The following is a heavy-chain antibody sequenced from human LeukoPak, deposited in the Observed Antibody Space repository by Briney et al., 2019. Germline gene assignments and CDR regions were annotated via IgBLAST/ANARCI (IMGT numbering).Heavy chain of an antibody. V-gene: IGHV4-59*01. CDR1: GGSISGYY. D-gene: IGHD5-18*01. J-gene: IGHJ4*02. CDR3: ARGAAGYSYG. Sequence: SETLSLTCTVSGGSISGYYWSWIRQPPGKGLEWIGHIYYSGSTNYNPSLKSRVTISIDTSKNQFSLRLSSVTAADTAVYYCARGAAGYSYGWGQGTLVTVSS. CDR2: IYYSGST.